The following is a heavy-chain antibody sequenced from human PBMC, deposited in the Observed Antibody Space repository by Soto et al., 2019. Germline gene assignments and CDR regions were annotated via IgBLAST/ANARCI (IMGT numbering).Heavy chain of an antibody. D-gene: IGHD3-9*01. V-gene: IGHV4-38-2*01. J-gene: IGHJ5*02. CDR1: GYSISSGYY. CDR2: IYHSGST. CDR3: ARVGYDIRWFDP. Sequence: SATLSLTCAVSGYSISSGYYWGWIRQPPGKGLEWIGSIYHSGSTYYNPSLKSRVTISVDTSKNQFSLKLSSVTAADTAVYYCARVGYDIRWFDPWGQGTLVTVSS.